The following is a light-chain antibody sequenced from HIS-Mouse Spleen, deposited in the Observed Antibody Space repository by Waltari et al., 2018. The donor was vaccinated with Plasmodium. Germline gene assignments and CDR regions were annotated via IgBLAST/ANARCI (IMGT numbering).Light chain of an antibody. CDR2: GAS. CDR1: QSVSSN. Sequence: EIVMTQSPATLPVSPGDRATLYCRASQSVSSNLAWYQQKPGQAPRLLIYGASTRATGIPARFSGSGSGTEFTLTISSLQSEDFAVYYCQQYNNWSFTFGPGTKVDIK. V-gene: IGKV3-15*01. J-gene: IGKJ3*01. CDR3: QQYNNWSFT.